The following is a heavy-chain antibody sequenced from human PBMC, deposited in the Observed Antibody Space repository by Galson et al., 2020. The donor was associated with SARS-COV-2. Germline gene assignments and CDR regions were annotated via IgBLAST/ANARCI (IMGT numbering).Heavy chain of an antibody. CDR2: IKQDGSDK. D-gene: IGHD6-19*01. CDR1: GFSFSSYW. CDR3: ARESYDSGWFDY. J-gene: IGHJ4*02. V-gene: IGHV3-7*03. Sequence: GESLTISCAASGFSFSSYWMSWVRQAPGKGLEWVANIKQDGSDKYYVDSVKGRFTISRDNAKNSLYLHMNSLRAEDTAVYYCARESYDSGWFDYWGQGTLVTVSS.